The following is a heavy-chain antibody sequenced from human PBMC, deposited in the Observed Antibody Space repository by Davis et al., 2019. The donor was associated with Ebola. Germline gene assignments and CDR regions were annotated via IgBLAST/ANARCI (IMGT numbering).Heavy chain of an antibody. CDR2: IKQDGSEK. V-gene: IGHV3-7*03. Sequence: GGSLRLSCAASGFTFSSYGMHWVRQAPGKGLEWVANIKQDGSEKYYVDSVKGRFTISRDNAKNSLYLQMNSLRAEDTAVYYCARVRVYGVNGMDVWGQGTTVTVSS. J-gene: IGHJ6*02. CDR3: ARVRVYGVNGMDV. D-gene: IGHD2-8*01. CDR1: GFTFSSYG.